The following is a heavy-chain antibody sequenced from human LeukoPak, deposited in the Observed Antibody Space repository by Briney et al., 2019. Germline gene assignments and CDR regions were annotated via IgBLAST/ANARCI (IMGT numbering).Heavy chain of an antibody. CDR3: VVVGATMAGYYFDY. CDR1: GYTLTELS. J-gene: IGHJ4*02. V-gene: IGHV1-24*01. D-gene: IGHD1-26*01. Sequence: ASVKVSCKVSGYTLTELSMHWVRQAPGKGLEWMGGFDPEDGETIYAQKFQGRVTMTEDTSTDTAYMELSSLRSEDTAVYYCVVVGATMAGYYFDYWGQGTLVTVSS. CDR2: FDPEDGET.